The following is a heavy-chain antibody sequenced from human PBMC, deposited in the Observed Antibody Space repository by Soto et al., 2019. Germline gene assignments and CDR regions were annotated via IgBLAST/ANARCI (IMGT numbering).Heavy chain of an antibody. J-gene: IGHJ3*02. D-gene: IGHD5-12*01. Sequence: GGSLRLSCAASGFTFSSYGMHWVRQAPGKGLEWVAVISYDGSNKYYADSVKGRFTISRDNSKNTLYLQMNRLRAEDTAVYYCAKDNGGYNYEQRFGAFDIWGQGTMVTVSS. CDR2: ISYDGSNK. CDR3: AKDNGGYNYEQRFGAFDI. CDR1: GFTFSSYG. V-gene: IGHV3-30*18.